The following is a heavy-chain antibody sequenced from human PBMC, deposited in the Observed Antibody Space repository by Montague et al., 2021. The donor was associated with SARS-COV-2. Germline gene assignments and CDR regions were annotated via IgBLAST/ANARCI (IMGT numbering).Heavy chain of an antibody. CDR1: GFTFGDHG. D-gene: IGHD1-26*01. J-gene: IGHJ6*02. V-gene: IGHV3-20*04. Sequence: SLRLSCAASGFTFGDHGMSWVRQAPGKGLEWVSGINWNGGSTGYADSVKGRFTISRDNAKNSLYMQMNSLRAEDTALYYCARGIVGATVPLDYYYGMDVWGQGTPVTVSS. CDR3: ARGIVGATVPLDYYYGMDV. CDR2: INWNGGST.